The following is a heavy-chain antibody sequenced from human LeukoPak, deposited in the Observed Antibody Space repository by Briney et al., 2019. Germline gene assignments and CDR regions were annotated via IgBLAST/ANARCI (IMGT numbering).Heavy chain of an antibody. CDR1: GYTFIGYY. D-gene: IGHD3-3*01. Sequence: ASVKVSCKASGYTFIGYYMHWVRQAPGQGLEWMGWINPNSGGTNYAQKFQGWVTMTRDTSISTAYMELSRLRSDDTAVYYCARDRSRITIFGVGVGGWFDHWGQGTLVTVSS. J-gene: IGHJ5*02. CDR2: INPNSGGT. CDR3: ARDRSRITIFGVGVGGWFDH. V-gene: IGHV1-2*04.